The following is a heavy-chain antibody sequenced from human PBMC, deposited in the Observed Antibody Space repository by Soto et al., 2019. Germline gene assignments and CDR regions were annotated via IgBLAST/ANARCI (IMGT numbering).Heavy chain of an antibody. J-gene: IGHJ4*02. CDR1: GFTFGGYA. CDR3: GRGRGSYSFDY. D-gene: IGHD3-16*01. Sequence: GGSLRLSCEASGFTFGGYAMNWVRQAPGKGLEWVASISGSGTTTYYADSVKGRFTIARDNSKNTLYLQMHSLRAEDTAVYYCGRGRGSYSFDYWGQGTLVTVSS. V-gene: IGHV3-23*01. CDR2: ISGSGTTT.